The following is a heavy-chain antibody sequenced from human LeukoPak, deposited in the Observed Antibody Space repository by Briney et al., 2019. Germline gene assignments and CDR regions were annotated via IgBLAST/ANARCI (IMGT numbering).Heavy chain of an antibody. V-gene: IGHV4-59*10. Sequence: SETLSLTCAVYGGSFSGYYWSWIRQPAGKGLEWIGRIYTSGSTNYNPSLKSRVTISVDTSKNQFSLKLSSVTAADTAVYYCARAPYHDSSGYYYYYYMDVWGKGTTVTISS. CDR1: GGSFSGYY. CDR2: IYTSGST. J-gene: IGHJ6*03. CDR3: ARAPYHDSSGYYYYYYMDV. D-gene: IGHD3-22*01.